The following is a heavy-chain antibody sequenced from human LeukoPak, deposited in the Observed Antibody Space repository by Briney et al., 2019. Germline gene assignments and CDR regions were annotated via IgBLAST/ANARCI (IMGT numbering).Heavy chain of an antibody. CDR1: GFTVRSDF. CDR2: IHGGGET. J-gene: IGHJ4*02. Sequence: PGGSLSLSCAASGFTVRSDFIQWVRRTPGKGLEWLSQIHGGGETYYADSVRGRFTISRDDSQNMLFLQMNSLRAEDTAIYYCAKDAIGDSTGHYWWEFDYRGQGTLVTVSS. CDR3: AKDAIGDSTGHYWWEFDY. V-gene: IGHV3-53*01. D-gene: IGHD3-22*01.